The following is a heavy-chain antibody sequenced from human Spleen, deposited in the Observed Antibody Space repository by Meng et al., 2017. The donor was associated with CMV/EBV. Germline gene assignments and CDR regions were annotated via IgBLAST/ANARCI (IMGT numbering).Heavy chain of an antibody. Sequence: GSLRLSCAVSGGSISSGNWWSWVRQPPGKGLEWIGEIYHSGSTKYNPSLMSRVTISIDKSKNQFSLKLSSVTAADTAVYYCARDFPSNWFDPWGQGTLVTVSS. CDR3: ARDFPSNWFDP. CDR2: IYHSGST. V-gene: IGHV4-4*02. CDR1: GGSISSGNW. J-gene: IGHJ5*02.